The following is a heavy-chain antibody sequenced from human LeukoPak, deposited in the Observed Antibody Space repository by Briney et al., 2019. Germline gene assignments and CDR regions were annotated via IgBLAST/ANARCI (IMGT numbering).Heavy chain of an antibody. V-gene: IGHV4-39*07. CDR2: INHSGST. D-gene: IGHD3-22*01. CDR3: AGGTITMIVVVITDDAFDI. Sequence: SETLSLTCTVSGGSISSSSYYWSWIRQPPGKGLEWIGEINHSGSTNYNPSLKSRVTISVDTSKNQFSLKLSSVTAADTAVYYCAGGTITMIVVVITDDAFDIWGQGTMVTVSS. J-gene: IGHJ3*02. CDR1: GGSISSSSYY.